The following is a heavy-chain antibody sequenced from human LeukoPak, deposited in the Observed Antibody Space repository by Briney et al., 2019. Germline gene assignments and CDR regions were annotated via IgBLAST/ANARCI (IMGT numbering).Heavy chain of an antibody. V-gene: IGHV1-2*02. CDR3: ARDSFPIVVVTAILDY. CDR1: GYTFTGYY. D-gene: IGHD2-21*02. CDR2: INPNSGGT. J-gene: IGHJ4*02. Sequence: ASVKVSCKASGYTFTGYYMHWVRQAPGQGLEWMGWINPNSGGTNYAQKFQGRVTMTRDTSISTAYMELSRLRSDDTAVYYCARDSFPIVVVTAILDYWGQGTLVTVSS.